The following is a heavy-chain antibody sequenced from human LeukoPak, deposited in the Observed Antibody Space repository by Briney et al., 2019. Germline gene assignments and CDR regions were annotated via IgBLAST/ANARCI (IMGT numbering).Heavy chain of an antibody. CDR2: ISGSGGST. J-gene: IGHJ4*02. D-gene: IGHD3-22*01. CDR3: AKFGGVYYYDSSGRMLGYFDY. V-gene: IGHV3-23*01. CDR1: GFTFSSYA. Sequence: GGSLRLSCAASGFTFSSYAMSWVRQAPGKGLEWVSAISGSGGSTYYADSVKGRFTISRDNSKNTLYLQMNSLRAEDTAVYYCAKFGGVYYYDSSGRMLGYFDYWGQGTLVTVSS.